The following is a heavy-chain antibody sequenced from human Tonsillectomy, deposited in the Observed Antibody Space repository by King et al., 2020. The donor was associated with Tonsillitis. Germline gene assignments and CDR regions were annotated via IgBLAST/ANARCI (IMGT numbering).Heavy chain of an antibody. CDR1: EFTFSSSW. V-gene: IGHV3-7*04. J-gene: IGHJ4*02. CDR2: IKPDGSEK. D-gene: IGHD6-19*01. CDR3: ARDQAYSSFDY. Sequence: VQLVESGGGLVQPGRSLKVSCVASEFTFSSSWMSWVRQAPGKGLQWVATIKPDGSEKYYADSVKGRFTVSRDNAKNSLDLQMNSLRSEDTALYYCARDQAYSSFDYWGQGTLVIVSS.